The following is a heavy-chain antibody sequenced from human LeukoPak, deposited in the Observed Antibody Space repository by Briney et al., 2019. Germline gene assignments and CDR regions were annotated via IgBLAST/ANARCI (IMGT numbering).Heavy chain of an antibody. CDR1: GGSFSGYY. Sequence: SETLSLTCTVYGGSFSGYYWSWIRQPPGKGLEWIGEINHSGSTNYNPSLKSRVTISVDTSKNQFSLKLSSVTAADTAVYYCAGKTAVADLDYWGQGTLVTVSS. D-gene: IGHD6-19*01. J-gene: IGHJ4*02. CDR3: AGKTAVADLDY. V-gene: IGHV4-34*01. CDR2: INHSGST.